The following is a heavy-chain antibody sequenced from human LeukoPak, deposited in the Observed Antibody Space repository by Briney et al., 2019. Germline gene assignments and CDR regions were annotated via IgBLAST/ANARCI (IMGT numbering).Heavy chain of an antibody. D-gene: IGHD3-22*01. V-gene: IGHV4-30-2*01. Sequence: PSETLSLTCAVSGGSISSGGYSWSWIRQPPGKGLEWIGYIYHSGSTYYNPSLKSRVTISVDRSKNQFSLKLSSVTAADTAVYYCARADYDSSGYYFVDYWGQGTLVTVSS. J-gene: IGHJ4*02. CDR1: GGSISSGGYS. CDR2: IYHSGST. CDR3: ARADYDSSGYYFVDY.